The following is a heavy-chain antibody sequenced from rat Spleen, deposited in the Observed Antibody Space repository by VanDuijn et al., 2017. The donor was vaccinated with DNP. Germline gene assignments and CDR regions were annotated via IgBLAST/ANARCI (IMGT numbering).Heavy chain of an antibody. CDR2: ISYDGGNS. Sequence: EVQLVESGGGLVQPGRSLKLSCAASGFTFSDYYMAWVRQAPTKGLEWVAYISYDGGNSNYGDSVKGRFTISRDNAKNTLYLQMNSLRSEDTATYHCVRPNYYYGSYPHYWGQGVMVTVSS. D-gene: IGHD1-12*02. CDR3: VRPNYYYGSYPHY. V-gene: IGHV5-22*01. CDR1: GFTFSDYY. J-gene: IGHJ2*01.